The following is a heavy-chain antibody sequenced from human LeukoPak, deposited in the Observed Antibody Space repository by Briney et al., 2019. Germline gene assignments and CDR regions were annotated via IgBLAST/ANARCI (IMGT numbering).Heavy chain of an antibody. CDR3: ARDADSSGWYYFDY. Sequence: ASVKVSCKASGYTFTSYAMHWVRQAPGQRLEWMGWINAGNGNTKYSQEFQGRVTTTRDTSASTAYMELSSLRSEDMAVYYCARDADSSGWYYFDYWGQGTLVTVSS. CDR2: INAGNGNT. V-gene: IGHV1-3*03. CDR1: GYTFTSYA. J-gene: IGHJ4*02. D-gene: IGHD6-19*01.